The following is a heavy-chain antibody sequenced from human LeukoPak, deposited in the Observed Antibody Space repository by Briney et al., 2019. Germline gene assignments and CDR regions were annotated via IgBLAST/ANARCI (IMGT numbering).Heavy chain of an antibody. CDR2: ISGAGRST. CDR3: AKGTSTYSSGSFDY. Sequence: GGSLRLSCAASGFSFSSYGMTWVRQAPGKGLEWVSTISGAGRSTYYADSVKGRFTISRDNSRNTLYLQMNSLRGEDTAVYYCAKGTSTYSSGSFDYWGRGTLVTVSS. CDR1: GFSFSSYG. V-gene: IGHV3-23*01. J-gene: IGHJ4*02. D-gene: IGHD6-19*01.